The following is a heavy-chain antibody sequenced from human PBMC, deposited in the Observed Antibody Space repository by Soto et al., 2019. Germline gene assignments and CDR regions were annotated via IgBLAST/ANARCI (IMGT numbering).Heavy chain of an antibody. J-gene: IGHJ6*02. Sequence: KPSETLSRTCTVYGASVSCYLCSWEPQPPGKGLEWLGYIYNTGRTNYNPSLKRRVTISLDTSDNDFSLRLTSLTAADTAVSYVPKVHSRGSSRNGLGGWGQGTRSAVSS. D-gene: IGHD6-25*01. CDR1: GASVSCYL. CDR3: PKVHSRGSSRNGLGG. CDR2: IYNTGRT. V-gene: IGHV4-59*02.